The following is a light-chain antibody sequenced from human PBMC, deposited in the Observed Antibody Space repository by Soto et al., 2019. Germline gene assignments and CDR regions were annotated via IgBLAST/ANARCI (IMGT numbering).Light chain of an antibody. CDR1: QSVSSY. CDR3: QQRSNWPPIT. V-gene: IGKV3-11*01. Sequence: EIVLTQSPAPLSLSPGERATLSCRASQSVSSYLAWYQQKPGQAPRLLIYDASNRATGIPARFSGSGSGTDLTLTISSLEPEDFAVYYCQQRSNWPPITFGQGTRLEI. J-gene: IGKJ5*01. CDR2: DAS.